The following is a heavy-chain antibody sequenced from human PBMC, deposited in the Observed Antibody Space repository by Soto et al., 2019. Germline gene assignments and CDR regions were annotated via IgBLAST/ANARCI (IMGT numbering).Heavy chain of an antibody. J-gene: IGHJ4*02. D-gene: IGHD2-8*02. V-gene: IGHV4-34*01. CDR2: IKHTGSN. CDR1: GWAFSGYP. CDR3: ARDKITGLFDY. Sequence: QVQLQPWGAGPLKPLGTPSPTLAFHGWAFSGYPWTWIRQPPGTGLGWIGEIKHTGSNNYNPSLKSRVTISVDTSKNQFSLKLTSVTAADTAVYYCARDKITGLFDYWGQGTLVTVSS.